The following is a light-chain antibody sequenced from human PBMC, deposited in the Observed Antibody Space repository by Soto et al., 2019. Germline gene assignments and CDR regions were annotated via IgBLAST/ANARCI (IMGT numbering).Light chain of an antibody. CDR1: SGHSNYA. Sequence: QLVLTQSPSASASLGASVKLTCTLSSGHSNYAIARHQQQPEKGPRYLMKLNSDGSHSKGDGIPDRFSGSSSGAERYLTISSLQSEDEADYYCQTWGTGPWVFGGGTKLTVL. V-gene: IGLV4-69*01. J-gene: IGLJ3*02. CDR3: QTWGTGPWV. CDR2: LNSDGSH.